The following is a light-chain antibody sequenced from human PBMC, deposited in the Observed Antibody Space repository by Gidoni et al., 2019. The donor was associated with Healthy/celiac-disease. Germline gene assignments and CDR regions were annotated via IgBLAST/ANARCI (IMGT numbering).Light chain of an antibody. V-gene: IGKV1-33*01. CDR2: DAS. CDR1: QDISNY. J-gene: IGKJ3*01. Sequence: DIQMTQSPSSLPASVGDRVTITCQASQDISNYLNWYQQKPGKAPKLLIYDASNMETGVPSRFSGSGSGTDFTFTISSLQPEDIATYYCQQYDNLPFTFGPGTKVEIK. CDR3: QQYDNLPFT.